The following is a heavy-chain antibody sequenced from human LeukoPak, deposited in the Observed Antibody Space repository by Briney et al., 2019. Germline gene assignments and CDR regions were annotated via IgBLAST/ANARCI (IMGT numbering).Heavy chain of an antibody. CDR2: INHSGGT. D-gene: IGHD3-16*02. J-gene: IGHJ4*02. CDR3: ASVSRIMISLGGVISYFDY. CDR1: GGSFNDSY. Sequence: SETLSLTCTLYGGSFNDSYWTWIRQPPGKGLEWIGEINHSGGTDYSPALRSRVTISVDPSKNQLSLQLRSMTAADTGVYYCASVSRIMISLGGVISYFDYWGQGTLVTVSS. V-gene: IGHV4-34*01.